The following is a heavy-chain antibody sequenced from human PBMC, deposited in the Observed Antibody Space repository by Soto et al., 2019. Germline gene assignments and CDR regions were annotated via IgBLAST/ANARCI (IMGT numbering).Heavy chain of an antibody. Sequence: QVQLVQSGAEVKKPEASVKVSCKASGYTFTDYYMNWVRQAPGQGLEWMGWINPNNGVTNYAQKFQGRVTMTRDTSISTAYMDLSRLRSDDTALYYCARGALTVANWFDPWGQGTQVTVSS. CDR1: GYTFTDYY. J-gene: IGHJ5*02. D-gene: IGHD6-19*01. CDR2: INPNNGVT. CDR3: ARGALTVANWFDP. V-gene: IGHV1-2*02.